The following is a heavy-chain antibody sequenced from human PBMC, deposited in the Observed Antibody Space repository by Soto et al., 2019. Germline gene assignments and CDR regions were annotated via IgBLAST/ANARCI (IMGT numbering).Heavy chain of an antibody. CDR3: ARSVDP. J-gene: IGHJ5*02. CDR2: IIHSGST. Sequence: SETLSLTCAVYGGSFSGYFWSWIRQPPGKGLEWIGEIIHSGSTNYNPSLKSRVTISVDTSKNQFSLRLSSVTAADTAVYYCARSVDPWGQGTLVTVSS. CDR1: GGSFSGYF. V-gene: IGHV4-34*12.